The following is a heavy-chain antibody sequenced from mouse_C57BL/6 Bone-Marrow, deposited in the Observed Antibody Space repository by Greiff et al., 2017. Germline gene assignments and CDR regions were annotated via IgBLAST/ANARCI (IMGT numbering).Heavy chain of an antibody. Sequence: EVQLQESGPVLVKPGASVKMSCKASGYTFTDYYMNWVKQSHGKSLEWIGVINPYNGGTSYNQKFKGKATLTVDKSSSTAYMELNSLTSEDSAVYYCARAYYDSWFAYWGQGTLVTVSA. CDR1: GYTFTDYY. CDR2: INPYNGGT. V-gene: IGHV1-19*01. D-gene: IGHD2-4*01. J-gene: IGHJ3*01. CDR3: ARAYYDSWFAY.